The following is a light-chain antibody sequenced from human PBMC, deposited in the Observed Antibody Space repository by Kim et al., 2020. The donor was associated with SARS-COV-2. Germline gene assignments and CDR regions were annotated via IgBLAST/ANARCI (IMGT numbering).Light chain of an antibody. J-gene: IGLJ3*02. Sequence: QAVVTQETSLTVSPGGAVTLTCGSSTGTVTSGHFPYWFQQKPGQAPTTLIYDVNNRHSWTPARFSGSLLGGKAALTLSGALPEDEADYYCVISSGGARVFGGGTQLTVL. CDR2: DVN. V-gene: IGLV7-46*01. CDR1: TGTVTSGHF. CDR3: VISSGGARV.